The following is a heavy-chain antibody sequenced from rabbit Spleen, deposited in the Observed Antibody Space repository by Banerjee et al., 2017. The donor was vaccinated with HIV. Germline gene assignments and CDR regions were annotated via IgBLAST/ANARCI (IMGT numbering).Heavy chain of an antibody. CDR3: ARVSETSGWGEDL. CDR2: IYSVIDYT. CDR1: GFSFSSGYD. J-gene: IGHJ4*01. Sequence: QEQLEESGGDLVKPEGSLTLTCTASGFSFSSGYDMCWVHQAPGKGLEWIGSIYSVIDYTYYASWVKGRFTISKTSSTTVTLQMTSLTVADTATYFCARVSETSGWGEDLWGPGTLVTVS. V-gene: IGHV1S45*01. D-gene: IGHD4-1*01.